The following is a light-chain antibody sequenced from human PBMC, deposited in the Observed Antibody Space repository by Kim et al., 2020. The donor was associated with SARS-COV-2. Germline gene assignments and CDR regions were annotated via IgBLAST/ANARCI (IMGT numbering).Light chain of an antibody. J-gene: IGKJ4*01. V-gene: IGKV3-15*01. CDR3: QQHKHCPPLT. CDR1: QSISST. CDR2: GAS. Sequence: EIVMTQSPATLSVSPGERVTLSCRASQSISSTLAWYQQKPGQAPRLLIYGASTRAPGIPARFSGSGSGTEFTLTITSLQSEDFAMYYCQQHKHCPPLTFGGGTKVDIK.